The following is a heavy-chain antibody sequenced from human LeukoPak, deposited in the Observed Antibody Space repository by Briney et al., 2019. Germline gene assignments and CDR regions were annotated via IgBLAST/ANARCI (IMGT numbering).Heavy chain of an antibody. Sequence: ASVKVSCKASGGTFSSYAISWVRQAPGQGLEWMGGIIPIFGTANYAQKFQGRVTITADESTSTAYMELSSLRSEDTAVYYCASFLTRSSIAARGYFDYWGQGTLVTVPS. V-gene: IGHV1-69*13. CDR1: GGTFSSYA. J-gene: IGHJ4*02. D-gene: IGHD6-6*01. CDR2: IIPIFGTA. CDR3: ASFLTRSSIAARGYFDY.